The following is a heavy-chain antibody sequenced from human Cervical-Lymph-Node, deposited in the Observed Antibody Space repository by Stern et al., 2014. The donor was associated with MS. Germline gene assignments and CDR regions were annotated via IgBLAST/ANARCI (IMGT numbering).Heavy chain of an antibody. D-gene: IGHD3-22*01. CDR2: IWYAGSQR. CDR1: GFTFSNYG. J-gene: IGHJ5*02. V-gene: IGHV3-33*01. Sequence: VQLVESGGGVVQPGTSLRLSCEASGFTFSNYGMHWVRQAPGKGLEWVAVIWYAGSQRYYADSVKGRFTISRDNSKHTMFLQTNSLRAEDTAVYYCVRDKGYFDSRGYTYSWFDPWGQGTQVTVSS. CDR3: VRDKGYFDSRGYTYSWFDP.